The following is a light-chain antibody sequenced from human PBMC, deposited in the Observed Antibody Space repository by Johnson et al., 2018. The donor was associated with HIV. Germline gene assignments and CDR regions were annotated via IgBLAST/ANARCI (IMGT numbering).Light chain of an antibody. J-gene: IGLJ1*01. CDR1: SSNIGNNY. CDR3: STWDSNLCAYV. V-gene: IGLV1-51*01. Sequence: QSVLTQPPSVSAAPGQKVTISCSGSSSNIGNNYVSWYQQLPGTAPKLLIYDNNKRPSGIPDRFSGSKSGTSATLGITGLQTGDEADYYCSTWDSNLCAYVFGTWTKVTVL. CDR2: DNN.